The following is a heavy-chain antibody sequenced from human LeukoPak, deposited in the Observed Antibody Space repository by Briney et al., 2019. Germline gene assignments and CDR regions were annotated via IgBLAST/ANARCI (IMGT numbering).Heavy chain of an antibody. Sequence: GGSLRLSCAASGLTFNTYGMHWVRQAPGKGLEWVAVIWYEGTNKYYADSVKGRFSIPRDNSKNTLYLQMDNLRLEDAAVYYCAKDRATNWSLDYWGQGTLVIVSS. J-gene: IGHJ4*02. V-gene: IGHV3-30*02. CDR3: AKDRATNWSLDY. CDR2: IWYEGTNK. D-gene: IGHD1-1*01. CDR1: GLTFNTYG.